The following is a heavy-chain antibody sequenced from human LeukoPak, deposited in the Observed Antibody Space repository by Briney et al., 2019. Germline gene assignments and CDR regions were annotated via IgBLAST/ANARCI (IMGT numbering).Heavy chain of an antibody. D-gene: IGHD6-19*01. J-gene: IGHJ4*02. CDR2: IYHSGST. V-gene: IGHV4-30-2*01. CDR3: AGGYSSGWYAYPLFDY. Sequence: SETLSLTCAVSGGSISSGGYSWSWIRQPPGKGLEWIGYIYHSGSTYYNPSLKSRVTISVDRSKNQFSLELSSAAAADTAVYYCAGGYSSGWYAYPLFDYWGQGTLVTVSS. CDR1: GGSISSGGYS.